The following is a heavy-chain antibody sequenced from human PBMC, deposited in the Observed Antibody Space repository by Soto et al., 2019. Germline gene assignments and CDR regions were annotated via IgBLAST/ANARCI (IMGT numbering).Heavy chain of an antibody. J-gene: IGHJ4*02. CDR2: IYSAGST. V-gene: IGHV3-66*01. CDR1: GFIFSSYA. D-gene: IGHD3-9*01. CDR3: ALTLNFDF. Sequence: GGSLRLSCAASGFIFSSYAMSWGRQAPGKGLEWVSVIYSAGSTYYADSVKGRFTISRDNFKNTLYLQMNSLRAEDTAVYYCALTLNFDFWGQGALVTVSS.